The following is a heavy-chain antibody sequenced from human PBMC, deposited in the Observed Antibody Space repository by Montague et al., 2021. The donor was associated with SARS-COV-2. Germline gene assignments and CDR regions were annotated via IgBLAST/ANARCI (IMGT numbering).Heavy chain of an antibody. CDR3: AKDDSSGYSTSWFDP. D-gene: IGHD3-22*01. CDR2: ISYDGSNK. V-gene: IGHV3-30*18. Sequence: SLRLSCAASGFTFSSYGMHWVRQAPGKGLEWVAVISYDGSNKYYADSVKGRFTISRDNSKNTLYLQMNSLRAEDTAVHYCAKDDSSGYSTSWFDPWGQGTLVTVSS. J-gene: IGHJ5*02. CDR1: GFTFSSYG.